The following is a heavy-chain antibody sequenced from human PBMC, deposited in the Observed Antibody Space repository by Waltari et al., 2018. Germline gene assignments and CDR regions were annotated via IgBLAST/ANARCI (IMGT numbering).Heavy chain of an antibody. V-gene: IGHV1-69*12. Sequence: QVQLVQSGAEVKKPGSSVKVSCKASGGTFSSYAISWVRPAPGQGLEWMGGINPIFGTANYAQKFQGRVTITADESTSTAYMELSSLRSEDTAVYYCALDYDYGDYNWFDPWGQGTLVTVSS. D-gene: IGHD4-17*01. J-gene: IGHJ5*02. CDR3: ALDYDYGDYNWFDP. CDR2: INPIFGTA. CDR1: GGTFSSYA.